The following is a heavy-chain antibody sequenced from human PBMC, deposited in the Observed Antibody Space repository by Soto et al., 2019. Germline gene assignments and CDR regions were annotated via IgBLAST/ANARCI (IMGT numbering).Heavy chain of an antibody. V-gene: IGHV3-66*01. Sequence: GGSLRLSCAASGFTVSSKYMTWVRQAPGKGLEWVSLIQSGGTTYYADSVKGRFTISRDTSENTLHLQMDSLRVEDTAVYYCAWADVLCVVTANWFDPWGQGTLVTVS. CDR3: AWADVLCVVTANWFDP. J-gene: IGHJ5*02. D-gene: IGHD3-16*02. CDR1: GFTVSSKY. CDR2: IQSGGTT.